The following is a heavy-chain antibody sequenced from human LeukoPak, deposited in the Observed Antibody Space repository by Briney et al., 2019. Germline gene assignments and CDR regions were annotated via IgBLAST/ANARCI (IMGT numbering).Heavy chain of an antibody. D-gene: IGHD3-22*01. CDR1: GFTFSSYS. CDR3: ARDAPAYYDSSAFDY. CDR2: ISSSSSYI. Sequence: GGSLRLSCAASGFTFSSYSMNWVRQAPGKGLEWVSSISSSSSYIYYADSVKGRFTISRDNAMNSLYLQMNSLRAEDTAVYYCARDAPAYYDSSAFDYWGQGTLVTASS. J-gene: IGHJ4*02. V-gene: IGHV3-21*01.